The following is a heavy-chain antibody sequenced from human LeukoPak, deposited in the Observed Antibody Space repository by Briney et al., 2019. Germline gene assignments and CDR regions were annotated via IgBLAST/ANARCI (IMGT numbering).Heavy chain of an antibody. Sequence: SETLSLTCTVSGGSISSGGYYWSWIRQPAGKGLEWIGRIYTGGSTNYNPSLKSRVTISVDTSKNQFSLKLSSVTAADTAVYYCARERKSGYSNNIEYWGQGTLVSVSS. D-gene: IGHD5-18*01. J-gene: IGHJ4*02. CDR2: IYTGGST. CDR1: GGSISSGGYY. V-gene: IGHV4-61*02. CDR3: ARERKSGYSNNIEY.